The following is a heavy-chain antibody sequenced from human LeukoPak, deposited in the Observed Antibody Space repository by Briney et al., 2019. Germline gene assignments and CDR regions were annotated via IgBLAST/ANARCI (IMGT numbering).Heavy chain of an antibody. CDR3: ARGAFDYPGRDYFDY. CDR2: ISSRSSYI. V-gene: IGHV3-21*06. D-gene: IGHD3-9*01. J-gene: IGHJ4*02. CDR1: GFSFSGYS. Sequence: GGSLRLSCAASGFSFSGYSMNWVRQAPGKGLEWGSSISSRSSYIYYADSLKGRFTISRDNAKNSLHLQMKGLRVEDTAVYYCARGAFDYPGRDYFDYWGQGTQVTVSS.